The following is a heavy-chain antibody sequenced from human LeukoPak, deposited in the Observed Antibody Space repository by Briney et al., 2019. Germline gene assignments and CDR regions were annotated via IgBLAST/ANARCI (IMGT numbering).Heavy chain of an antibody. CDR2: INPNSGGT. CDR1: GYTFTGYY. CDR3: ARDPIAARRPEAMDV. V-gene: IGHV1-2*02. Sequence: GASVKVACKASGYTFTGYYMHWVRQAPGQGLEWVGWINPNSGGTNYAQKFQGRVTMTRDTSISTAYMELSRLRSDDTAVYYCARDPIAARRPEAMDVWGQGTTVTVSS. J-gene: IGHJ6*02. D-gene: IGHD6-6*01.